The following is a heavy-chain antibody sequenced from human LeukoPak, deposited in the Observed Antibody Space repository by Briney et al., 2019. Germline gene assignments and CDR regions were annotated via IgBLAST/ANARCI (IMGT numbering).Heavy chain of an antibody. Sequence: GGSLRLSCAASGFTFSDYYMSWIRQAPGKGLEWVSYISSSSTYTNYADSVKGRFTISRDNAKNSLYLQMNSLRAEDTAVYYCARGDTYYYDSSGYGPFDYWGQGTLVTVPS. J-gene: IGHJ4*02. V-gene: IGHV3-11*05. CDR3: ARGDTYYYDSSGYGPFDY. D-gene: IGHD3-22*01. CDR1: GFTFSDYY. CDR2: ISSSSTYT.